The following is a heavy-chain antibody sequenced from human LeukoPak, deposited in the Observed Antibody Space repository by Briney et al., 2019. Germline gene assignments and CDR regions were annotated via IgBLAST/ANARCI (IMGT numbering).Heavy chain of an antibody. V-gene: IGHV4-4*07. CDR3: ARDSSAWYFDY. J-gene: IGHJ4*02. CDR1: GGSISPYY. Sequence: SETLSLTCTVSGGSISPYYWSWIRQPAGERLEWIGRIYTTGGTNYNPSLKSRVTISVDTSKNQFSLKLISVTAADTAVYYCARDSSAWYFDYWGQGTLVTVSS. CDR2: IYTTGGT. D-gene: IGHD6-19*01.